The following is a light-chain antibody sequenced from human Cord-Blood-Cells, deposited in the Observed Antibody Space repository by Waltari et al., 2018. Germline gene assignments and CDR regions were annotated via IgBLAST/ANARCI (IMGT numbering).Light chain of an antibody. CDR2: YDS. CDR1: NIGSKS. Sequence: SYVLTQPPSVSVAPGKTARITCGGNNIGSKSVPWYQQKPGQAPVLVIYYDSDRPSGIPERFSGSNSGNTATLTISRVEAGDEADYYCQVWDSSSDHHVFGTGTKVTVL. CDR3: QVWDSSSDHHV. J-gene: IGLJ1*01. V-gene: IGLV3-21*04.